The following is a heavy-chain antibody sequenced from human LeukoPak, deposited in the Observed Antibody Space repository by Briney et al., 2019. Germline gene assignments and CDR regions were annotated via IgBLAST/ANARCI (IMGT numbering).Heavy chain of an antibody. CDR1: GFTFSSYA. D-gene: IGHD3-22*01. Sequence: PRGSLRLSCAASGFTFSSYAMSWVRQAPGKGLEWVSAISGSGGSTYYADSVKGRFTISRDNSKNTLYLQMNSLRAEDTAVYYCAKANDSSGYYYPFDYWGQGTLVTVSS. CDR2: ISGSGGST. CDR3: AKANDSSGYYYPFDY. J-gene: IGHJ4*02. V-gene: IGHV3-23*01.